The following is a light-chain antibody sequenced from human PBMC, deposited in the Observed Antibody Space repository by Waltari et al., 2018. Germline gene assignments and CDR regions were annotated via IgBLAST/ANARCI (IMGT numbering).Light chain of an antibody. CDR2: AAS. Sequence: DIQMTQSPSSLSASVGDRVTITCQASQGISNWLGWYQQKLGKAPKLLIYAASSLQSGVPSRFSGSGSGTEFTLTISSLQPEDFATYYCQQHNIYPLTFGGGTKVKIK. V-gene: IGKV1-12*01. CDR1: QGISNW. J-gene: IGKJ4*01. CDR3: QQHNIYPLT.